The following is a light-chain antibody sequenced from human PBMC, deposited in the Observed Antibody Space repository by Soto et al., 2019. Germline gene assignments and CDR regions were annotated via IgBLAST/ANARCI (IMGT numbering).Light chain of an antibody. CDR2: GAS. J-gene: IGKJ1*01. CDR3: QQYNNWPVA. Sequence: EIVMTQSPATLSVSPGERATLSCRASQSVSSTLAWYQQKPGQAPRLLIYGASTRATGIPARFSGSGSGTEFTLTISSLQSEDVAVYYCQQYNNWPVAFGKGTKVESK. V-gene: IGKV3-15*01. CDR1: QSVSST.